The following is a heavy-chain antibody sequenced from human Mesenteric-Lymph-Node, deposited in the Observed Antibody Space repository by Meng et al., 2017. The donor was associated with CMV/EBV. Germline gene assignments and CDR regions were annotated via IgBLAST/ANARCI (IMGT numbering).Heavy chain of an antibody. Sequence: GESLKISCVASGFTFSTHAMTWVRQAPGKGLEWVSAISGSGNSAFYADSVRGRFTIFRDNSKNTLYLQMNSLRVEDTAVYYCAKEDDSGWHDPPDTFDIWGQGTMVTVSS. CDR2: ISGSGNSA. J-gene: IGHJ3*02. CDR3: AKEDDSGWHDPPDTFDI. V-gene: IGHV3-23*01. CDR1: GFTFSTHA. D-gene: IGHD6-19*01.